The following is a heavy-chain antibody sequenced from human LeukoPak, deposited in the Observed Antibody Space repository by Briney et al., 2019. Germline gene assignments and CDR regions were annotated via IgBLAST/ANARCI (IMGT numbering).Heavy chain of an antibody. Sequence: PGGSLRLSCAASGFTFSSYSMNWVRQAPGKGLEWVSVIYSGGSTYYADSVKGRFTISRDNSKNTPYLQMNSLRAEDTAVYYCARDMKYYDSGNTKPFDPWGQGTLATVSS. V-gene: IGHV3-66*01. D-gene: IGHD3-10*01. CDR1: GFTFSSYS. CDR2: IYSGGST. CDR3: ARDMKYYDSGNTKPFDP. J-gene: IGHJ5*02.